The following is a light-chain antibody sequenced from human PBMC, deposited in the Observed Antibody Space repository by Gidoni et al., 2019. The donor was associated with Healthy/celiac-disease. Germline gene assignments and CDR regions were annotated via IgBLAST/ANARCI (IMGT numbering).Light chain of an antibody. V-gene: IGKV1-5*03. CDR3: QQYNSPWT. J-gene: IGKJ1*01. CDR2: KAS. Sequence: DIPMTQSPSTLSASVGDRVTIPCRASQSISSWLAWYQQKPGKAPKLLIYKASSLESGVPSRFSGSGSGTEFTLTISSLQPDDFATYYCQQYNSPWTFGQXTKVEIK. CDR1: QSISSW.